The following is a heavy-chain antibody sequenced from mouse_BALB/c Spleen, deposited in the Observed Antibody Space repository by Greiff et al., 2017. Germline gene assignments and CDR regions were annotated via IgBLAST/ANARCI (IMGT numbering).Heavy chain of an antibody. CDR3: AIGTYPYYFDY. V-gene: IGHV1S29*02. CDR2: IYPYNGGT. CDR1: GYTFTDYN. J-gene: IGHJ2*01. D-gene: IGHD5-1*01. Sequence: EVQLQESGPELVKPGASVKISCKASGYTFTDYNMHWVKQSHGKSLEWIGYIYPYNGGTGYNQKFKSKATLTVDNSSSTAYMELRSLTSEDSAVYYCAIGTYPYYFDYWGQGTTLTVSS.